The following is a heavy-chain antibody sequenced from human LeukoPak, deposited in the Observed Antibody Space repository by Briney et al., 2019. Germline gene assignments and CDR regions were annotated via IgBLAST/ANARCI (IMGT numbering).Heavy chain of an antibody. Sequence: PGGSLRLSCTASGFTFGDYSLSWVRQAPEKGLEWVGFIRRKGYGGTTEYAPSVKGRFIISRDDSKGTAYLQMNSLKTEDTVVYYCTRDHDFWSGPFDVWGKGTTVTVSS. J-gene: IGHJ6*04. V-gene: IGHV3-49*04. CDR3: TRDHDFWSGPFDV. D-gene: IGHD3-3*01. CDR2: IRRKGYGGTT. CDR1: GFTFGDYS.